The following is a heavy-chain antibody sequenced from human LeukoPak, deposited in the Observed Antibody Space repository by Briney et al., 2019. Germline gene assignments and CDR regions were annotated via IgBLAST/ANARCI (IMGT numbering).Heavy chain of an antibody. CDR3: ASMVRGVISLDAFDC. J-gene: IGHJ4*02. CDR1: AGSFSGYY. V-gene: IGHV4-34*01. CDR2: INHSGST. D-gene: IGHD3-10*01. Sequence: SETLSLTCAVYAGSFSGYYWSWIRQPPGKGLEWIGEINHSGSTNYNPSLKSRVTISVDTSKNQFSLKLSSVTAADTAVYYRASMVRGVISLDAFDCWGQGTLVTVSS.